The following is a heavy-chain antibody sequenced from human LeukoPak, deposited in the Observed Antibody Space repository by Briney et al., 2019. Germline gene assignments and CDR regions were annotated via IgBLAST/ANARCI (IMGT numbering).Heavy chain of an antibody. V-gene: IGHV4-4*02. J-gene: IGHJ6*03. CDR3: ARARRPPTAYYHYYYMDV. CDR1: GGSISSSNW. CDR2: IYHSGST. Sequence: PSETLSLTCAVSGGSISSSNWWSWVRQPPGKGLEWIGEIYHSGSTNYNPSLKSRVTISVDKSKNQFSLKLSSVTAADTAVYYCARARRPPTAYYHYYYMDVWGKGTTVTVSS.